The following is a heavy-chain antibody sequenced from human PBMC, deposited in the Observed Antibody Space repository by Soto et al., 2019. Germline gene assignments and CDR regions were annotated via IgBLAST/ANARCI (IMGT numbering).Heavy chain of an antibody. CDR1: GFTFSSYG. Sequence: QVQLVESGGGVVQPGRSLRLSCAASGFTFSSYGMHWVRQAPGKGLEWVAVISYDGSNKYYADSVKGRFTISRDNSKNTLYLQMNSLRAEDTAVYYCAKDRSVYMTTVVTPYWDYWGQGTLVTVSS. V-gene: IGHV3-30*18. J-gene: IGHJ4*02. CDR2: ISYDGSNK. D-gene: IGHD4-17*01. CDR3: AKDRSVYMTTVVTPYWDY.